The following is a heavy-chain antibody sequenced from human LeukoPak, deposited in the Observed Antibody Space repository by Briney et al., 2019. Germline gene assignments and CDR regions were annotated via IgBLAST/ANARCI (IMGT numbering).Heavy chain of an antibody. V-gene: IGHV1-69*05. CDR1: GGTFSSYA. CDR3: AVPVRAPGWYYYYMDV. Sequence: ASVRVSCKASGGTFSSYAISWVRQAPGQGLEWMGGIIPIFGTANYAQKFQGRVTITTDESTSTAYMELSSLRSEDTAVYYCAVPVRAPGWYYYYMDVWGKGTTVTVSS. J-gene: IGHJ6*03. D-gene: IGHD3-10*01. CDR2: IIPIFGTA.